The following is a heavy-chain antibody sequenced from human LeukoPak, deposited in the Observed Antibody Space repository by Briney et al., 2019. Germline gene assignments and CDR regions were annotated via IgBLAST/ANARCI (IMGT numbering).Heavy chain of an antibody. CDR3: TRGGATKEFDY. J-gene: IGHJ4*02. D-gene: IGHD1-26*01. Sequence: GGSLKLSCAASGFTFSGSAMHWVRQASGKGLEWVGRIRGKANSYATAYAVSVKGRFTISRDDSKNTAYLQMNSLKTEDTAVYYCTRGGATKEFDYWGQGTLVTVSS. CDR2: IRGKANSYAT. CDR1: GFTFSGSA. V-gene: IGHV3-73*01.